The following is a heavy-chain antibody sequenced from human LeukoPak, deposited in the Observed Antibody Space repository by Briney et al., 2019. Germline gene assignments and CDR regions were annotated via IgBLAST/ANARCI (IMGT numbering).Heavy chain of an antibody. CDR3: ARVDTANDY. CDR2: ISSRGSTI. V-gene: IGHV3-11*04. D-gene: IGHD5-18*01. J-gene: IGHJ4*02. Sequence: GGYLRLYCAASGFTFNEYYMSWIRQAPGRGLEWVSYISSRGSTIYYADSVKGRFNISRDNAKNSLYLQMNSLRAEDTAVYYCARVDTANDYWGQGALVTVSS. CDR1: GFTFNEYY.